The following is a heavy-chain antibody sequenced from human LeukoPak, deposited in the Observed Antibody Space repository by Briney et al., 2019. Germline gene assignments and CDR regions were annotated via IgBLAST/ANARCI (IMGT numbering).Heavy chain of an antibody. D-gene: IGHD3-3*01. CDR3: ARDPRGDYDFWSGYYIWDFYYYYGMDV. J-gene: IGHJ6*02. CDR2: ISSSSSTI. V-gene: IGHV3-48*01. Sequence: GGSLRLSCAASGFTFSSYSMNWVRQAPGKGLEWVSYISSSSSTIYYADSVKGRFTTSRDNAKNSLYLQMNSLRAEDTAVYYCARDPRGDYDFWSGYYIWDFYYYYGMDVWGQGTTVTVSS. CDR1: GFTFSSYS.